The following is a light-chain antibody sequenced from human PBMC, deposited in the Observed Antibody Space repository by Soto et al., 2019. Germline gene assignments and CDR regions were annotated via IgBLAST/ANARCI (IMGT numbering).Light chain of an antibody. CDR2: DAS. CDR1: QSVGNY. V-gene: IGKV3-11*01. J-gene: IGKJ4*01. CDR3: QWRSHFLT. Sequence: EGVWTKSQATLSLSPGERATLSCRSSQSVGNYLAWYQQRPGQPPRLLIYDASNRAAGIPARFSGSGSGTDFTLTISSLEPEDFAVYYCQWRSHFLTFGGGTKADIK.